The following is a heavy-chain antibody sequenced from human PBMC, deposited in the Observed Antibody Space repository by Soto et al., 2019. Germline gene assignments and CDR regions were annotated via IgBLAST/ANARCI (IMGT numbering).Heavy chain of an antibody. CDR1: GGSISIGGYY. D-gene: IGHD3-22*01. CDR2: IYYSGST. J-gene: IGHJ6*02. V-gene: IGHV4-31*03. Sequence: PSETLSLTCTVSGGSISIGGYYWSWIRQHPGKGLEWNGYIYYSGSTYYNPSLKSRVTISVDTSKNQFSLKLSSVTAADTAVYYCVREGNYDSSGYGYYYGVDVWGQGTTVTVSS. CDR3: VREGNYDSSGYGYYYGVDV.